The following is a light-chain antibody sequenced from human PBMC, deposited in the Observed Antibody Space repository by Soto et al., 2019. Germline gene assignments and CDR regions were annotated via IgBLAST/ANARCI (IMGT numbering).Light chain of an antibody. CDR2: ATS. Sequence: DLQMTQSPSSVSASVGDRVTITCRASQSISRHLNWYQQKPGKAPQLLIYATSSLQSGVPSRFSGSGSGTDFTLTISSLQPEDFATYFCQQSSINPRTFGQGTRVEI. J-gene: IGKJ1*01. CDR3: QQSSINPRT. V-gene: IGKV1-39*01. CDR1: QSISRH.